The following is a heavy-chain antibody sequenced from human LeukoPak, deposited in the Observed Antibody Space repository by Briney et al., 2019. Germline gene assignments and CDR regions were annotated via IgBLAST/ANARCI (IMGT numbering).Heavy chain of an antibody. V-gene: IGHV4-34*01. CDR2: INHSGST. CDR3: ARGYLGGGYYYWFDP. D-gene: IGHD3-22*01. J-gene: IGHJ5*02. Sequence: PSETLSLTCAVYGGSFSGYYWSWIRQPPGKGLEWIGEINHSGSTNYNPSLKSRVTISVDTSKNQFSLKLSSVTAADTAVYYCARGYLGGGYYYWFDPWGQGTLVTVSS. CDR1: GGSFSGYY.